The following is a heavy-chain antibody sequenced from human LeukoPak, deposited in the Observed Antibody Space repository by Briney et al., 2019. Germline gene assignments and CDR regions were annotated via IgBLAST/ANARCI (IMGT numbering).Heavy chain of an antibody. CDR3: ARDLSYSSSSGGAFDI. CDR1: GFTFSSYS. Sequence: GGSLRLSCAASGFTFSSYSMNWVRQAPGKGLEWVSSISSSSSYIYYADSVKGRFTISGDNAKNSLYLQMNSLRAEDTAVYYCARDLSYSSSSGGAFDIWGQGTMVTVSS. J-gene: IGHJ3*02. D-gene: IGHD6-6*01. CDR2: ISSSSSYI. V-gene: IGHV3-21*01.